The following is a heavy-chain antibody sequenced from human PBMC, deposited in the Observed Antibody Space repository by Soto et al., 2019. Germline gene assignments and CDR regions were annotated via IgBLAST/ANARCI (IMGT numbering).Heavy chain of an antibody. J-gene: IGHJ6*02. V-gene: IGHV1-18*01. CDR1: GYTFTSYG. Sequence: ASVKVSCKASGYTFTSYGISWVRQAPGQGLEWMGWISAYNGNTNYAQKLQGRVTMTTDTSTSTAYMELRSLRSDDTAVYYCARAERSSSGAALHYYYYYGMDVWGQGTTVTVSS. D-gene: IGHD6-13*01. CDR2: ISAYNGNT. CDR3: ARAERSSSGAALHYYYYYGMDV.